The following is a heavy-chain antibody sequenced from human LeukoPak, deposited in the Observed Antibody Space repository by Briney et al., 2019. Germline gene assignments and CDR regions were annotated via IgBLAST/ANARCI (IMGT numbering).Heavy chain of an antibody. D-gene: IGHD3-22*01. J-gene: IGHJ4*02. CDR1: GGTFTSYA. Sequence: GASVKVSCKASGGTFTSYAISWGRQAPGPGLEWMGGIIPIFGTANYAQKFQGRVTITTDESTSTAYMELRRLRSEDTAVYYCARLDVMNYYDSSGYYYWGQGTLVTVS. CDR2: IIPIFGTA. V-gene: IGHV1-69*05. CDR3: ARLDVMNYYDSSGYYY.